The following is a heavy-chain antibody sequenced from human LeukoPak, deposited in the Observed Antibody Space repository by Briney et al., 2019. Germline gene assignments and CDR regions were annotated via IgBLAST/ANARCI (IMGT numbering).Heavy chain of an antibody. V-gene: IGHV4-61*02. CDR3: ARDSGYCSSTSCYKGGYGVAFDI. J-gene: IGHJ3*02. Sequence: SETLSLTCTVSGGSISSGSYYWSWIRQPAGKGLEWIGRIYTSGSTNYNPSLKSRVTISVDTSKNQFSLKLSSVTAADTAVYYCARDSGYCSSTSCYKGGYGVAFDIWGQGTMVTVSS. CDR1: GGSISSGSYY. CDR2: IYTSGST. D-gene: IGHD2-2*02.